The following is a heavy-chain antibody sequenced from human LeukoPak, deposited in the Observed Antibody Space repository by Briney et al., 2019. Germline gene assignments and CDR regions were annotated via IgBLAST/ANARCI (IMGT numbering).Heavy chain of an antibody. CDR2: IYYSGST. J-gene: IGHJ4*02. V-gene: IGHV4-59*01. D-gene: IGHD3-22*01. CDR3: ARGDSSGYYYPPFFDY. Sequence: PSETLSLTCTVSGGSISSYYWSWIRQPPGKGLGWIGFIYYSGSTNYNLSLKSRVTISVDTSKNQFSLKLSSVTAADTAVYYCARGDSSGYYYPPFFDYWGQGTLVTVSS. CDR1: GGSISSYY.